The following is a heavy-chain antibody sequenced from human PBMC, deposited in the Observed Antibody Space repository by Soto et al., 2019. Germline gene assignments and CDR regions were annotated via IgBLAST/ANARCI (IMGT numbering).Heavy chain of an antibody. CDR1: GFTFSSYA. V-gene: IGHV3-23*01. J-gene: IGHJ4*02. Sequence: EVQLLESGGGLVQPGGSLRLSCAASGFTFSSYAMSWVRQAPGKGLEWVSAISGSGGSTYYADSVKGRFTISRDNSKNTLYLQLNSLRAEDTAVYYCARWRIVLLPAGRSQAVVNYWGQGTLVTVSS. CDR3: ARWRIVLLPAGRSQAVVNY. CDR2: ISGSGGST. D-gene: IGHD2-2*01.